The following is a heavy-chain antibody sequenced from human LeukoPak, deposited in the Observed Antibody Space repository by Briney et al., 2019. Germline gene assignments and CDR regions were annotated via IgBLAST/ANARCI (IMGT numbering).Heavy chain of an antibody. V-gene: IGHV1-2*02. CDR3: ARGGYSYGLGYYYYMDV. Sequence: ASVKVSCKASGYTFTGYYMHWVRQAPGQGLEWMGWINPNSGGTNYAQKFQGRVTMTRDTSINTAYMELSRLRSDDTAVYYCARGGYSYGLGYYYYMDVWGKGTTVTVSS. J-gene: IGHJ6*03. CDR2: INPNSGGT. D-gene: IGHD5-18*01. CDR1: GYTFTGYY.